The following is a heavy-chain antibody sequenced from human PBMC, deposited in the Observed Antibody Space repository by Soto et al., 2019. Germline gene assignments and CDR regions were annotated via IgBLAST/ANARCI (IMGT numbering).Heavy chain of an antibody. CDR1: GVSISSGNW. V-gene: IGHV4-4*02. Sequence: SETLSLTCSLSGVSISSGNWWTWVRQTPQRGLEYIGEIFHDGTANYYPSFERRVAISVDTSKNQFSLKLTSVTAADTAIYLCARLVYDTRLNYMYFDFWGQGALVTVSS. CDR2: IFHDGTA. D-gene: IGHD2-8*01. J-gene: IGHJ4*02. CDR3: ARLVYDTRLNYMYFDF.